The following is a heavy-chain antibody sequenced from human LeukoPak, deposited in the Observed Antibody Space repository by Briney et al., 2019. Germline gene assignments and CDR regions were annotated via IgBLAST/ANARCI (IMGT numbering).Heavy chain of an antibody. J-gene: IGHJ4*02. CDR1: GITISNAW. Sequence: PGGSLRLSCEASGITISNAWMSCVRQAPGKGLEWVGRIKSKSDGDTTDHAAPVKGRFTISRDDAKNTLYLQMNSLVREDTGVYYCTTPPDWGQGTLVIVSS. V-gene: IGHV3-15*01. CDR3: TTPPD. CDR2: IKSKSDGDTT.